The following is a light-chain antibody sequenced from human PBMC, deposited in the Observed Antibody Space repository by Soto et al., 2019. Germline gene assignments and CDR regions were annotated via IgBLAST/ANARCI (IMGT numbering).Light chain of an antibody. CDR1: YTISDY. CDR2: SAS. J-gene: IGKJ5*01. Sequence: DIQMTQSPSSLSASVGDRVTITCRASYTISDYLNWYQQKPGIAPKLLIYSASTLRSGVPSRFSGSGSGTDFALTISNLQPEDSATYYCQQTYNTPITFGQGTRLEIK. CDR3: QQTYNTPIT. V-gene: IGKV1-39*01.